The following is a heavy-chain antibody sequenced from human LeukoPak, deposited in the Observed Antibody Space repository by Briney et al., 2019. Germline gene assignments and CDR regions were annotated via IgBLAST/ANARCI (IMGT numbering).Heavy chain of an antibody. D-gene: IGHD2-2*01. CDR1: GYTFTSYY. V-gene: IGHV1-46*01. Sequence: GASVKVSCKTSGYTFTSYYIHWVRQAPGQGLEWMGIINPSGGSTDYAQKFQGRVTTTRDTSTSTVYMELSSLRSEDTAVYYCARQGRGVNQLLLYYFDYWGQGTLVTVSS. J-gene: IGHJ4*02. CDR2: INPSGGST. CDR3: ARQGRGVNQLLLYYFDY.